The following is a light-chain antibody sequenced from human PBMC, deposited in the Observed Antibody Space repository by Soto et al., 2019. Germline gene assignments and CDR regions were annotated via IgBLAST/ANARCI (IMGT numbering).Light chain of an antibody. CDR3: QQFGSSPRT. Sequence: EIVLTQSPGTLSWSPGERATLSCRASQSVSSTYLAWYQQKPGQAPRLLIYSASSRATGIPDRFSGSGSETDFTLTISRLEPEDFAVYYCQQFGSSPRTFGQGTKLEIK. CDR1: QSVSSTY. J-gene: IGKJ2*01. CDR2: SAS. V-gene: IGKV3-20*01.